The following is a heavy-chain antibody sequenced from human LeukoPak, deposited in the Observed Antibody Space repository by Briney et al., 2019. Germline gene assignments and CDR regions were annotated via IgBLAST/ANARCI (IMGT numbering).Heavy chain of an antibody. CDR1: GFTFSSYW. Sequence: GSLRLSCAASGFTFSSYWMTWVRQAPGKGLEWIGYIYYSGSTNYNPSLKSRVTISVDTSKNQFSLKLSSVTAADTAVYYCARAGYSSSSIPIDYYYYMDVWGKGTTVTVSS. CDR2: IYYSGST. J-gene: IGHJ6*03. D-gene: IGHD6-6*01. V-gene: IGHV4-59*01. CDR3: ARAGYSSSSIPIDYYYYMDV.